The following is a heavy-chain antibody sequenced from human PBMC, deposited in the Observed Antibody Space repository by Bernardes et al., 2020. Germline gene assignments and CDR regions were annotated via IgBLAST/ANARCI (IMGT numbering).Heavy chain of an antibody. Sequence: GGSLRLSCAASGFTFRSYAMSWVRQAPGKGLEWVSHIFGSGNSPIYADSVKGRFTISRDNSKDTLYLQLNNLRVDDTAVYYCAKTEGGQLGAFDYWGPGTLVSVSS. J-gene: IGHJ4*02. CDR2: IFGSGNSP. CDR1: GFTFRSYA. D-gene: IGHD3-10*01. CDR3: AKTEGGQLGAFDY. V-gene: IGHV3-23*01.